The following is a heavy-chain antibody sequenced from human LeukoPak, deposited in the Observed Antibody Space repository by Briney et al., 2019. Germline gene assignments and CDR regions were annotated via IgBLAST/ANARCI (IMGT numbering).Heavy chain of an antibody. CDR1: GFTFSSSG. V-gene: IGHV3-33*01. Sequence: PGGSLRLSCAASGFTFSSSGMHWVRQAPGKGLERVAVIWYDGSSKYYADSVKGRFTISRDNSKNTLYLQMNSLRAEDTAVYFCARDDGGDWNYDYWGQGTLVTVSS. J-gene: IGHJ4*02. CDR2: IWYDGSSK. D-gene: IGHD1-7*01. CDR3: ARDDGGDWNYDY.